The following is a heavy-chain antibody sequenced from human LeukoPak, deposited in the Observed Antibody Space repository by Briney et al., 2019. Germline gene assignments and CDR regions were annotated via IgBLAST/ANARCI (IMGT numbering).Heavy chain of an antibody. CDR2: ITSDGGRT. J-gene: IGHJ4*02. V-gene: IGHV3-64*01. CDR3: ARRGYPYAYDY. CDR1: GFTFSNYP. D-gene: IGHD5-18*01. Sequence: GGSPRLSCAASGFTFSNYPMHWVRQAPGKGLEYVSAITSDGGRTFYANSVKGRFTISRDNSKNTLYLQMGSLRPEDMAVYFCARRGYPYAYDYWGQGTLVTVSS.